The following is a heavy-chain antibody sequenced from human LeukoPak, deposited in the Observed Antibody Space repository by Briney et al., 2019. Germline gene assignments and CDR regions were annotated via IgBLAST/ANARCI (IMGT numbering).Heavy chain of an antibody. CDR2: INSDGSST. J-gene: IGHJ4*02. Sequence: GGSLRLSCAASGFTFSSYSMNWVRQAPGKGLVWVSRINSDGSSTSYADSVKGRFTISRDDAKNTLYLQMNSLRAEDTAVYYCARDPGYSYGSSFDYWGQGTLVTVSS. D-gene: IGHD5-18*01. CDR3: ARDPGYSYGSSFDY. V-gene: IGHV3-74*01. CDR1: GFTFSSYS.